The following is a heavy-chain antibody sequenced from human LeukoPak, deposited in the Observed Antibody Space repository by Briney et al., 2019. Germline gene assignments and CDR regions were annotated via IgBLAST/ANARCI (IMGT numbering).Heavy chain of an antibody. Sequence: PSETLSLTCAVYGGSFSGYYWSWIRQPPGKGLEWIGEINHSGSTNYNPSLKSRVTISVDTSKNQFSLKLSSVTAADTAVYYCASFQTAVAAFDYWGQGTLVTVSS. CDR2: INHSGST. CDR3: ASFQTAVAAFDY. V-gene: IGHV4-34*01. CDR1: GGSFSGYY. J-gene: IGHJ4*02. D-gene: IGHD6-19*01.